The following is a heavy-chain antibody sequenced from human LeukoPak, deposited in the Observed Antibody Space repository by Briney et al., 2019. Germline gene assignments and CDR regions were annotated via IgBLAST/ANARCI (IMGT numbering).Heavy chain of an antibody. D-gene: IGHD4-17*01. CDR1: VDSICLLN. CDR2: FYYWGCT. Sequence: PSETLSLPCTLSVDSICLLNSSCIPHSLEKGVVGIGHFYYWGCTNYNPPRKSRVTISVDKPKKQFSLTLSSVAAAEPAVYYCARRPDYGDYWYFDLWGRGTMVSVSS. J-gene: IGHJ2*01. CDR3: ARRPDYGDYWYFDL. V-gene: IGHV4-59*08.